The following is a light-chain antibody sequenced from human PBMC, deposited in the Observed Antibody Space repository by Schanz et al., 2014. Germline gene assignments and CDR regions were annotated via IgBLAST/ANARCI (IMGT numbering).Light chain of an antibody. CDR1: QSVSSN. Sequence: EIVMTQSPGALSVSPGERATLSCRASQSVSSNLAWYQQKPGQAPRLLIYGASSRATGVPARFSGSGSGTYFTLSISSLQSEDFAVYYCQQYSEWPPLTFGQGTKVEV. V-gene: IGKV3-15*01. CDR2: GAS. CDR3: QQYSEWPPLT. J-gene: IGKJ1*01.